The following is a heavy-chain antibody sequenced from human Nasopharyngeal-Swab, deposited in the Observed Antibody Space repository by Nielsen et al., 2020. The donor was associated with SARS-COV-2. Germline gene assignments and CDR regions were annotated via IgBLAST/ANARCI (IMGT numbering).Heavy chain of an antibody. CDR3: ARDQRSGWFDAFDI. J-gene: IGHJ3*02. Sequence: VRQMPGKGLEWIGYIYYSGSTYYNPSLKSRVTISVDTSKNQFSLKLSSVTAADTAVYYCARDQRSGWFDAFDIWGQGTMATVSS. CDR2: IYYSGST. D-gene: IGHD6-19*01. V-gene: IGHV4-30-4*05.